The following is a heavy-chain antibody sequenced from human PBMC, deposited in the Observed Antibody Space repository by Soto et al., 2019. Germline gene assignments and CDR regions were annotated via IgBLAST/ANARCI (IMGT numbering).Heavy chain of an antibody. V-gene: IGHV4-34*01. J-gene: IGHJ5*02. Sequence: PSETLSLTCAVSGGSFSGYYWRWIRQPPGKGLEWIGEINHSGSTNYNPSLKSRVTISVDTSKNQFSLKLSSVTAADTAVYYCARGYGDYDRWFDPWGQGTLVTVSS. CDR3: ARGYGDYDRWFDP. CDR1: GGSFSGYY. CDR2: INHSGST. D-gene: IGHD4-17*01.